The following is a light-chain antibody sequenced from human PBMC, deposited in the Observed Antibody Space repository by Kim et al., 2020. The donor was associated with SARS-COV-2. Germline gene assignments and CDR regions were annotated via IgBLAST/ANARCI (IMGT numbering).Light chain of an antibody. CDR1: QSVIRSY. CDR2: GAS. Sequence: SPGERAPLSCRASQSVIRSYLAWYQHKPGQAPRLLIYGASTRATGIPDRFSGSGSGTDFTLTISRLEPEDFAVYFCQQYVNSLLTFGGGTRVEIK. J-gene: IGKJ4*01. CDR3: QQYVNSLLT. V-gene: IGKV3-20*01.